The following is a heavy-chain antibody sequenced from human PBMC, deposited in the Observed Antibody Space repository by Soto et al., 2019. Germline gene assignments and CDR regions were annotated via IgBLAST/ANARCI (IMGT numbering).Heavy chain of an antibody. D-gene: IGHD6-13*01. V-gene: IGHV3-23*01. Sequence: EVQLLESGGGLVQPGGSLRLSCAASGFTFSSYTMSWVRQAPGKGLEWVSAISGSGGSTYYADSVKGRFTISRDTYKNPLDLQTNSVRAEDRAVYCCAKDFIHVSSSSTWHGYRGQGPLVTVSS. CDR1: GFTFSSYT. CDR3: AKDFIHVSSSSTWHGY. CDR2: ISGSGGST. J-gene: IGHJ4*02.